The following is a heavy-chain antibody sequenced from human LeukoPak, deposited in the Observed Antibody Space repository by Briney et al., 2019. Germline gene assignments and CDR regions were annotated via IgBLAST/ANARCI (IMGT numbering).Heavy chain of an antibody. D-gene: IGHD3-22*01. J-gene: IGHJ4*02. Sequence: GGSLRLSCAASGFTFSNAWMNWVRQAPGKGLEWVGRIKSKTDGGTTDYAAPVKGRFTISRDDSKNTLYLQMNSLKTEDTAVYYCTTDPLIYYDSRGYYPYFDYWGQGTLVTVSS. CDR2: IKSKTDGGTT. CDR1: GFTFSNAW. CDR3: TTDPLIYYDSRGYYPYFDY. V-gene: IGHV3-15*07.